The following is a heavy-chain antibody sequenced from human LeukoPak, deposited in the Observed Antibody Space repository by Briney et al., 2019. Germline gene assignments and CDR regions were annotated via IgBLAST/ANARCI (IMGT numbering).Heavy chain of an antibody. Sequence: GGSLRLSCAASGFTFDDYGMSWVRQAPGKGLEWVSGINWNGGSTGYADSVKGRFTISRDNAENSLYLQMNSLRAEDTALYYCARGRSGSYQEGFDYWGQGTLVTVSS. CDR2: INWNGGST. CDR3: ARGRSGSYQEGFDY. J-gene: IGHJ4*02. D-gene: IGHD1-26*01. CDR1: GFTFDDYG. V-gene: IGHV3-20*04.